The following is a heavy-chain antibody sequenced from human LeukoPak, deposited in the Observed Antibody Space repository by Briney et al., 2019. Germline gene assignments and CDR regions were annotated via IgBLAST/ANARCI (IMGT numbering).Heavy chain of an antibody. Sequence: GRSLRLSCAASGFTFSSYGMHWVRQAPGKGLEWVAVISYDGSNKYYADSVKGRFTISRDNSKNTLYLQMNSLRAEDTAVYYCAKDLGGSGSYNYWGQGTLVTVSS. CDR1: GFTFSSYG. V-gene: IGHV3-30*18. D-gene: IGHD3-10*01. J-gene: IGHJ4*02. CDR3: AKDLGGSGSYNY. CDR2: ISYDGSNK.